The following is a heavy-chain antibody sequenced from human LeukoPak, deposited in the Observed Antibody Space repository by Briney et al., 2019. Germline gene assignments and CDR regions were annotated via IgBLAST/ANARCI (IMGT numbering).Heavy chain of an antibody. CDR2: INYSRST. Sequence: SETLSLTCAVYGGSFSGYYWSWIRQPPGKGLEWIGEINYSRSTNYNPSLKSRVTISVDTSKNQFSLKLSSVTAADTAVYYCAKEPYSSSWNLFDYWGQGTLVTVSS. J-gene: IGHJ4*02. V-gene: IGHV4-34*01. D-gene: IGHD6-13*01. CDR3: AKEPYSSSWNLFDY. CDR1: GGSFSGYY.